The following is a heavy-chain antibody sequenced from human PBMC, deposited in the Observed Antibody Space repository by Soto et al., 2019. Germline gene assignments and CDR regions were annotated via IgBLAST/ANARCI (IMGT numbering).Heavy chain of an antibody. D-gene: IGHD1-26*01. CDR1: ELPFNEAW. Sequence: GGSLRHSCADSELPFNEAWLSRVRQAPGKGLEWLGRIKNKGTTEYAAPVKDRFSISRDDSRNMVYLQMDGLKTEDTAVYYCARDPARGGGSYLGYFDYWGQGTPVTVSS. CDR2: IKNKGTT. CDR3: ARDPARGGGSYLGYFDY. J-gene: IGHJ4*02. V-gene: IGHV3-15*01.